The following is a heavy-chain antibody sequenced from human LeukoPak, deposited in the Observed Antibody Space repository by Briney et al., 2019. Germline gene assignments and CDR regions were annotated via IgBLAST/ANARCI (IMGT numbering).Heavy chain of an antibody. CDR1: GFTFSSHA. CDR3: ANEIRPNDH. D-gene: IGHD4-17*01. V-gene: IGHV3-23*01. CDR2: ISISGGST. Sequence: GGSLRLSCAASGFTFSSHAMSWVRQAPGKGLEWVSAISISGGSTYHADSVKGRFTISRDNSKNTPYLQMNSLRPEDTAVYYCANEIRPNDHWGQGTLVTVSS. J-gene: IGHJ4*02.